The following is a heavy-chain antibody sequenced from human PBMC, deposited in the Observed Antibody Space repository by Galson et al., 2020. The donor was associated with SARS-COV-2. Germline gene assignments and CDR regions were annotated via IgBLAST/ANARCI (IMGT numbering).Heavy chain of an antibody. J-gene: IGHJ5*02. CDR1: GYTFTYYW. CDR2: IYPSDSDT. CDR3: ARSNDYGYNNGFDP. Sequence: GGSLRLSCKASGYTFTYYWIGWVRQMPGKGLEWMGIIYPSDSDTRYSPSFQGQVTISADKSTTTAYLQWSSLQASDTAIYYCARSNDYGYNNGFDPWGQGTLVTVSS. D-gene: IGHD4-17*01. V-gene: IGHV5-51*01.